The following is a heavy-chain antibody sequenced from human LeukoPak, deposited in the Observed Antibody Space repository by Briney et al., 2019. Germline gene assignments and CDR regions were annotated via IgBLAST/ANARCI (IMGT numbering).Heavy chain of an antibody. CDR2: FYSDNT. V-gene: IGHV3-53*01. CDR3: ARRAGAYSHPYDY. CDR1: GFTVSSNS. J-gene: IGHJ4*02. Sequence: GGSLRLSCTVSGFTVSSNSMSWVPQAPGKGLEWVSFFYSDNTHYSDSVKGRFTISRDNSKNALYLQMNSLRAEDTAVYYCARRAGAYSHPYDYWGQGTLVTVSS. D-gene: IGHD4/OR15-4a*01.